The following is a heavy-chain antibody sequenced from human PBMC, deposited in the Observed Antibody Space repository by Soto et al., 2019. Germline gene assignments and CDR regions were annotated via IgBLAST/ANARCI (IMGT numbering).Heavy chain of an antibody. D-gene: IGHD6-19*01. CDR3: ARESLYSSGWDAFDI. J-gene: IGHJ3*02. Sequence: GASVKVSFKASGYTFTSYGISWLRQAPGQGLEWMGWISAYNGNTNYAQKLQGRVTMTTDTSTSTAYMELRSLRSDDTAVYYCARESLYSSGWDAFDIWGQGTMVTVSS. CDR2: ISAYNGNT. CDR1: GYTFTSYG. V-gene: IGHV1-18*01.